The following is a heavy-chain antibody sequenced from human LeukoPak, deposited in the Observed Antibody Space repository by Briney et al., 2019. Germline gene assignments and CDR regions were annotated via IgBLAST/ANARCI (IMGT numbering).Heavy chain of an antibody. CDR1: GGTFSSYA. D-gene: IGHD3-22*01. J-gene: IGHJ3*02. CDR2: ISGYNGNT. Sequence: ASVKVSCKASGGTFSSYAISWVRQAPGQGLEGMGWISGYNGNTNYAQKLQGRVTMTTDTSTNTAYMELRSLKYDDTAVYYCASLKNYYDSSGYLVTDAFDIWGQGTMVTVSS. CDR3: ASLKNYYDSSGYLVTDAFDI. V-gene: IGHV1-18*01.